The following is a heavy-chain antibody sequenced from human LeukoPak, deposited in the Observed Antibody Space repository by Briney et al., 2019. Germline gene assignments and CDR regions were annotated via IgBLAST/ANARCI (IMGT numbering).Heavy chain of an antibody. Sequence: GESLKISCQGSGCSFTNYWIAWVRQMPGKGLEWMGIIYPGDSDTRYSPSFQGQVTISVDKSTSTAYLQWSSLKASDTAMYYCARHSGSASYYRVVDPWGQGTLVTVSS. CDR3: ARHSGSASYYRVVDP. V-gene: IGHV5-51*01. D-gene: IGHD3-10*01. CDR1: GCSFTNYW. J-gene: IGHJ5*02. CDR2: IYPGDSDT.